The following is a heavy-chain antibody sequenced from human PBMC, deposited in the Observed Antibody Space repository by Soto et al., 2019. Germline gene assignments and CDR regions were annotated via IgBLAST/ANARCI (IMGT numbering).Heavy chain of an antibody. CDR2: INHSGST. CDR1: GGSFSGYY. Sequence: ETLSLTCAVYGGSFSGYYWSWIRQPPGKGLEWIGEINHSGSTNYNPSLKSRVTISVDTSKNHFSLKLSSVTAADTAVYYCARVTHEAAMGPYGYYYGMDGWGQG. V-gene: IGHV4-34*01. J-gene: IGHJ6*02. D-gene: IGHD5-18*01. CDR3: ARVTHEAAMGPYGYYYGMDG.